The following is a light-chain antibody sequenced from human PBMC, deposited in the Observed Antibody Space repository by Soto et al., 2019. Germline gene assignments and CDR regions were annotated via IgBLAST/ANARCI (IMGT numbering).Light chain of an antibody. Sequence: QSVLTQPASVSGSPGQSITISCTGTSSDVGDYNYVYWYQQHPGKAPKLLIYEVSNRPSGVSNRFSGSKSGNTASLTISGLQAEDEADYYCSSYTSSSSLRVFGTGTKLTVL. J-gene: IGLJ1*01. CDR2: EVS. CDR1: SSDVGDYNY. V-gene: IGLV2-14*01. CDR3: SSYTSSSSLRV.